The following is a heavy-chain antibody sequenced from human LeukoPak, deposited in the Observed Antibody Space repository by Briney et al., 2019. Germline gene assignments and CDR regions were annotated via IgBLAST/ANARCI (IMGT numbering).Heavy chain of an antibody. CDR2: INDSGST. Sequence: SETLCLTCAVYGGSFSGYDWSWVRQPPGKGLEWIGAINDSGSTNYNPSLKSRFTISVETSKNQFSLKLRCVTAADTAVYYCARGRGLQTFDYWGQGTLVTFSS. D-gene: IGHD5-24*01. J-gene: IGHJ4*02. CDR3: ARGRGLQTFDY. CDR1: GGSFSGYD. V-gene: IGHV4-34*01.